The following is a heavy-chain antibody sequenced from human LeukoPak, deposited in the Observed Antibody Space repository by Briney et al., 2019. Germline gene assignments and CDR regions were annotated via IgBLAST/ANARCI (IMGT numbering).Heavy chain of an antibody. V-gene: IGHV3-33*06. D-gene: IGHD1-26*01. CDR1: GFTFSSYG. Sequence: QPGRSLRLSCAASGFTFSSYGMHWVRQAPGKGLEWVADIWYDGKNGHFADSVKGRFTISRDNSKNTLYLQMNSLRAEDTAVYYCGKNRYSGSLSPFDIWGQGTMVTVSS. CDR2: IWYDGKNG. J-gene: IGHJ3*02. CDR3: GKNRYSGSLSPFDI.